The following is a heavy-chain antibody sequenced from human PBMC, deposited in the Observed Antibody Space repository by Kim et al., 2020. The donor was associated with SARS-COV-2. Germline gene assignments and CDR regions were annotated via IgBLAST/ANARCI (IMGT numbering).Heavy chain of an antibody. CDR2: ISGSGRTT. V-gene: IGHV3-48*03. D-gene: IGHD2-2*01. CDR1: GFTFSDCE. CDR3: ARDLQLTVAIFPYFYGIGV. Sequence: GGSLRLSCVASGFTFSDCEMNWVRQAPGMGLEWVAVISGSGRTTDYADSVKGRFTISRDNAKNSLYLELNTLRAEDTAVYYCARDLQLTVAIFPYFYGIGVWGQGTPVTAS. J-gene: IGHJ6*02.